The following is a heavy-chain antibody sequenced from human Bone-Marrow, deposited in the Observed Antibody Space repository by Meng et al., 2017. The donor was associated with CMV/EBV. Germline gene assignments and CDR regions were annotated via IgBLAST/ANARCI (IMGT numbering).Heavy chain of an antibody. CDR3: ARGFYGSGSYYTSPKYYYYYGMDV. J-gene: IGHJ6*02. CDR2: IYYSGST. V-gene: IGHV4-59*01. CDR1: GGSISSYY. Sequence: GSLRLSFTVPGGSISSYYWSWIRQPPGKGLEWIGYIYYSGSTNYNPSLKSRVTISVDTSKNQFSLKLSSVTAADTAVYYCARGFYGSGSYYTSPKYYYYYGMDVWGQGTTVTVSS. D-gene: IGHD3-10*01.